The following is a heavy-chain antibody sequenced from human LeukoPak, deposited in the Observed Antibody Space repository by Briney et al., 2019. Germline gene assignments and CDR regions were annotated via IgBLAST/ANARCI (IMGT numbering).Heavy chain of an antibody. Sequence: PGGSLRLSCAASGLTVSDSYMNWVRQAPGKGLEWVSVIYAGGSTFYADSVKGRFTISRDNSRNIMYLQMNSLGVDDTAVYYCATESSGFSSAWNSYEIWGQGTLVTVSS. CDR3: ATESSGFSSAWNSYEI. V-gene: IGHV3-53*01. CDR2: IYAGGST. J-gene: IGHJ4*02. CDR1: GLTVSDSY. D-gene: IGHD6-19*01.